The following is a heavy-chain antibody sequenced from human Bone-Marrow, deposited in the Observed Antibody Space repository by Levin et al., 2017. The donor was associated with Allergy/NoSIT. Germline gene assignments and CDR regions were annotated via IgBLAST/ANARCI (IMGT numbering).Heavy chain of an antibody. Sequence: PGESLKISCAASGFTVYNNYMTWVRQAPGKGLEWVSLIYSGGNTRYADSLKGRFTISRDKSKNTLYLQMNSLRVEDTAVYYCAGYTAGEHWGQGALVIVSS. J-gene: IGHJ4*02. V-gene: IGHV3-66*01. CDR3: AGYTAGEH. CDR2: IYSGGNT. D-gene: IGHD5-18*01. CDR1: GFTVYNNY.